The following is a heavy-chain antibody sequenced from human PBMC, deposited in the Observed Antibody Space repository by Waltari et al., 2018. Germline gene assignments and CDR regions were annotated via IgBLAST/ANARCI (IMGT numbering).Heavy chain of an antibody. CDR1: GFTFDDYA. CDR2: ISWNSGSI. D-gene: IGHD1-26*01. J-gene: IGHJ4*02. V-gene: IGHV3-9*01. Sequence: EVQLVESGGGLVQPGRSLRLSCAASGFTFDDYAMHWVRQAPGKGLEWVSGISWNSGSIGYADSVNGRFTISRDNAKNSLYLQMNSLRAEDTALYYCARDEGGSYYFDYWGQGTLVTVSS. CDR3: ARDEGGSYYFDY.